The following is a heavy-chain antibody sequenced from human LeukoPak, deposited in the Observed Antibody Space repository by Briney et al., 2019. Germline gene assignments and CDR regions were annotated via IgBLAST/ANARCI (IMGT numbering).Heavy chain of an antibody. CDR3: ARDGMWFGEFRFDY. CDR2: IYFSGST. CDR1: GGSISSTTYY. V-gene: IGHV4-39*07. J-gene: IGHJ4*02. D-gene: IGHD3-10*01. Sequence: SETLSLTCTVSGGSISSTTYYWGWIRQPPGKGLEWIGSIYFSGSTYYNPSLKSRVSISVDTSKNQFSLKLSSATDADTAVYYCARDGMWFGEFRFDYWGQGTLVTVSS.